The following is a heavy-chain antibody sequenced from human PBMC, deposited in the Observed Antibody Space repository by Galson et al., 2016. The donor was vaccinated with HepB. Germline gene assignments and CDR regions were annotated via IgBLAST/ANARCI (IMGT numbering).Heavy chain of an antibody. J-gene: IGHJ2*01. CDR1: GFTFSTYA. CDR3: AKDYYDSSGYRSYWYFDL. D-gene: IGHD3-22*01. CDR2: INSDGSTT. V-gene: IGHV3-74*01. Sequence: LRLSCAASGFTFSTYAMHWVRQAPGKGLVWVSRINSDGSTTTYADSVKGRFTISRDNSKNTLYVQMHSLRAEDTAVYYCAKDYYDSSGYRSYWYFDLWGRGTLVTVSS.